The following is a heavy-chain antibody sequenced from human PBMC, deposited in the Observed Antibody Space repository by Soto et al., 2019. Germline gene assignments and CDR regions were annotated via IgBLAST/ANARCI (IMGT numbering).Heavy chain of an antibody. D-gene: IGHD2-21*02. V-gene: IGHV1-3*04. Sequence: GASVKVSCKTSGYDFSSYAMHWVRQAPGQRLEWMGWINIGSGRTEYSQNLQDRITITSDTSASTVYMDLSSLKSEDTSVYFCVRDGGDCGYRLTYSSYMGLDVWGQGTTVTVSS. CDR2: INIGSGRT. CDR3: VRDGGDCGYRLTYSSYMGLDV. CDR1: GYDFSSYA. J-gene: IGHJ6*02.